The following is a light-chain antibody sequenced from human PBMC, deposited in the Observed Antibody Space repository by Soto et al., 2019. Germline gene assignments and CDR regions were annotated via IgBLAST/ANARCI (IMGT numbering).Light chain of an antibody. Sequence: SYELTQPPSVSLSPGQTAIITCSGDKLGDKYACWYQQKPGQSPVLVIYEDNKRPSGIPERFSGSNSGNTATLTISGTQAMDEADYYCQTWDSSTGVFGTGTKLTVL. V-gene: IGLV3-1*01. CDR2: EDN. CDR1: KLGDKY. CDR3: QTWDSSTGV. J-gene: IGLJ1*01.